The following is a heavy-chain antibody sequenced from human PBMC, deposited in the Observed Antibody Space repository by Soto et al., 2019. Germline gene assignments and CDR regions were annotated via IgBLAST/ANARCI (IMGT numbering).Heavy chain of an antibody. Sequence: GGSLRLSCAASGFTVSSNYMSWVRQAPGKGLEWVSVIYSGGSTYYADSVKGRFTISRDNSKNTLYLQMNSLRAEDTAVYYCARLYDSSGYIKDYWGQGTLATVSS. D-gene: IGHD3-22*01. J-gene: IGHJ4*02. CDR1: GFTVSSNY. CDR2: IYSGGST. V-gene: IGHV3-53*01. CDR3: ARLYDSSGYIKDY.